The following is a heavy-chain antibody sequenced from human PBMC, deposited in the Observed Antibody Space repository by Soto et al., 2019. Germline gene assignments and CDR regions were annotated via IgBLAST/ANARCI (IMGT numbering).Heavy chain of an antibody. CDR3: ARDYYDSSGYSRHDAFDI. CDR1: GGSISSYY. J-gene: IGHJ3*02. D-gene: IGHD3-22*01. CDR2: IYYSGST. Sequence: SETLSLTCTVSGGSISSYYWSWIRQPPGKGLEWIGYIYYSGSTNYNPSLKSRVTISVDTSKNQLSLKPSSVTAADTAVYYCARDYYDSSGYSRHDAFDIWGQGTMVTVSS. V-gene: IGHV4-59*01.